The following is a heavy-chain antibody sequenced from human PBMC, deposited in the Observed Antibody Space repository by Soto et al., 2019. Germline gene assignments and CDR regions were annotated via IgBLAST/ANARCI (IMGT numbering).Heavy chain of an antibody. CDR2: INHSGDT. J-gene: IGHJ4*02. D-gene: IGHD3-10*01. CDR3: ARGSISGSGSYYNH. Sequence: QVQLQQWVAGLLKPSEPLSLTCAVYGGSFSGYYWSWIRQPPGKGLEWIGEINHSGDTNYNPSLKSRVTISVAPPKHEFSLKLSSVTAADTAGYYCARGSISGSGSYYNHGGQGTLVTVS. CDR1: GGSFSGYY. V-gene: IGHV4-34*01.